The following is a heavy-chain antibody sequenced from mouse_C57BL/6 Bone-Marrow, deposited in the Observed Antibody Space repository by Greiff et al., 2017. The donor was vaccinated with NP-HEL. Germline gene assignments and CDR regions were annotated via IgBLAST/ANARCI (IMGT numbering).Heavy chain of an antibody. CDR1: GFTFSSYG. D-gene: IGHD2-1*01. J-gene: IGHJ2*01. Sequence: VQLKESGGDLVKPGGSLKLSCAASGFTFSSYGMSWVRQTPDKRLEWVATISSGGSYTYYPDSVKGRFTISRDNAKNTLYLQMSSLKSEDTAMYYCARGGNYVRYFDYWGQGTTLTVSS. CDR3: ARGGNYVRYFDY. V-gene: IGHV5-6*01. CDR2: ISSGGSYT.